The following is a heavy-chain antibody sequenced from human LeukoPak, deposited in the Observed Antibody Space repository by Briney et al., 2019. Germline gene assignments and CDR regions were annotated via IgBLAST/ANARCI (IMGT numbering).Heavy chain of an antibody. J-gene: IGHJ4*02. D-gene: IGHD1-26*01. CDR2: ISYDETNR. CDR3: ATGGSGTYLYYFDY. Sequence: GRSLRLSCAASGFTFTNYPMHWVRQAPGKGLEWVAVISYDETNRYYADSVKGRFSISRDNSRNTLFLQMNSLRADDTAVYYCATGGSGTYLYYFDYWGQGTLVTVSS. V-gene: IGHV3-30-3*01. CDR1: GFTFTNYP.